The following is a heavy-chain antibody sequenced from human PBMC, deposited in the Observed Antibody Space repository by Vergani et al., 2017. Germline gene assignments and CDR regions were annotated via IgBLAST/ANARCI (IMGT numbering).Heavy chain of an antibody. J-gene: IGHJ3*02. CDR3: ARDSLRTNAFDI. CDR1: GFTFSSYW. V-gene: IGHV3-74*01. Sequence: EVQLVESGGGLVQPGGSLRLSCAASGFTFSSYWMHWVRQAPGKGLVWVSRINSDGSSTSYADSVKGRFTISRDNAKNTLYLQMNSLRAEDTAGYYCARDSLRTNAFDIWGQGTMVTVSS. CDR2: INSDGSST.